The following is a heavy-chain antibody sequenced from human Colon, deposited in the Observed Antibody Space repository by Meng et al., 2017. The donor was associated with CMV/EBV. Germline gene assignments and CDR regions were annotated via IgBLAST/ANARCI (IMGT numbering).Heavy chain of an antibody. V-gene: IGHV3-48*01. CDR1: GFSFSNNH. CDR3: ITEAPGGDY. J-gene: IGHJ4*02. D-gene: IGHD1-14*01. CDR2: ISSSSSAI. Sequence: GESLKISCAASGFSFSNNHMNWVRQAPGRGLEWISYISSSSSAIEYADSVKGRFAISRDNSTNTLYLQMNSLRAEDTAFYYCITEAPGGDYWGQGTLVTVSS.